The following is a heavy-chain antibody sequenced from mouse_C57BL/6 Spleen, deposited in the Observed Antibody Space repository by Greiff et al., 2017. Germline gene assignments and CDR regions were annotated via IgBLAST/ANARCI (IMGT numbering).Heavy chain of an antibody. D-gene: IGHD4-1*01. CDR3: AREATGRDAMDY. CDR2: IYPGGGYT. J-gene: IGHJ4*01. Sequence: VQLQQSGAELVRPGTSVKMSCKASGYTFTNYWIGWAKQRPGHGLEWIGDIYPGGGYTNYNEKVKCKATLTADKSSSTAYMQFSSLTSEDSAIYYCAREATGRDAMDYWGQGTSVTVSS. CDR1: GYTFTNYW. V-gene: IGHV1-63*01.